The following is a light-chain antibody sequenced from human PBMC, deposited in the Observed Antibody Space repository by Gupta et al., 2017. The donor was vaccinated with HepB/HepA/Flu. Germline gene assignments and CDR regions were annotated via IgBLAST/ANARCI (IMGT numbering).Light chain of an antibody. Sequence: DIQMTQSPSSLSASVGDRVTITCRASQSISSYLNWYQQKPGKAPKLLIYAASSLQSGVPSRFSGSGSGTDFTPTSSSVQPEDFATYYCQHSYSTTSFGGGTKVEIK. CDR2: AAS. CDR1: QSISSY. CDR3: QHSYSTTS. J-gene: IGKJ4*01. V-gene: IGKV1-39*01.